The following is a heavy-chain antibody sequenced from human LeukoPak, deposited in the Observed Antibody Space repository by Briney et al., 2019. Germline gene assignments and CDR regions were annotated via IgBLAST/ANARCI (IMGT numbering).Heavy chain of an antibody. CDR1: GGSFSGYY. J-gene: IGHJ4*02. V-gene: IGHV4-34*01. CDR2: INHSGST. Sequence: SETLSLTCAVYGGSFSGYYWSWIRQPPGKGLEWIGEINHSGSTNYNPSLKSRVTISVATSKNQFSLKLSSVTAADTAVYYCARAYDILTGYIDYWGQGTLVTVSS. D-gene: IGHD3-9*01. CDR3: ARAYDILTGYIDY.